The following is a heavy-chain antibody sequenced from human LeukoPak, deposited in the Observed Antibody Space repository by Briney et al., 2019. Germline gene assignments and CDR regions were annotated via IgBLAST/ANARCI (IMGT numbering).Heavy chain of an antibody. CDR1: GGSISSYY. CDR3: ARTYYYDSSGYWRSSYYFDY. D-gene: IGHD3-22*01. Sequence: SETLSLTCTVSGGSISSYYWSWIRQPPGKGLEWIGYIYYSGSTNYNPSLKSRVTISVDTSKNQFSLKLGSVTAADTAVYYCARTYYYDSSGYWRSSYYFDYWGQGTLVTVSS. J-gene: IGHJ4*02. V-gene: IGHV4-59*01. CDR2: IYYSGST.